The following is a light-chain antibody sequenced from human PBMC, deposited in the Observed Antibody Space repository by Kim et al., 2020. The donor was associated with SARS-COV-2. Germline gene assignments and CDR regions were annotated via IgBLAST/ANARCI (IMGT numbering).Light chain of an antibody. CDR3: CSYAGSVL. V-gene: IGLV2-23*02. CDR1: SNDVGSYDL. J-gene: IGLJ2*01. CDR2: DVT. Sequence: PGQSITISCTGTSNDVGSYDLVSWYQQHPGNAPKLILYDVTRRPSGVSNRFSGSKSGNTASLTISGLQAEDEADYYCCSYAGSVLFGGGTQLTVL.